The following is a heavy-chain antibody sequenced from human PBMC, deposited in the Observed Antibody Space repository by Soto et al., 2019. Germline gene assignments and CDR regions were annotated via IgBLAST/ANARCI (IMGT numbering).Heavy chain of an antibody. J-gene: IGHJ4*02. D-gene: IGHD2-8*02. CDR3: AKARPGFDY. CDR1: VFTFSSYA. CDR2: TGGGGGSR. V-gene: IGHV3-23*01. Sequence: PGGSLRLSCAASVFTFSSYAMSWVRQAPGKGLEWVSATGGGGGSRYYADSVKGRFTISRDNSKNTLYLQMNSLRAEDTAVYYCAKARPGFDYWGQGTLVTVSS.